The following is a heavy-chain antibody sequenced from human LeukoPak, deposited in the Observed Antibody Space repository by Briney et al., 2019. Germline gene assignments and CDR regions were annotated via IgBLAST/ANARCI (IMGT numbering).Heavy chain of an antibody. Sequence: GGSLRLSCAASGFTFNRSNMNWVRRAPGKGLEWVAVISYDGSNKNYADSMKDRFTISRDTSKNTLYLQMNSLGAEDTAVYYCGGAFDCGRYLSVGVPFDIWGQGTMVIVSS. CDR3: GGAFDCGRYLSVGVPFDI. CDR1: GFTFNRSN. V-gene: IGHV3-30*14. J-gene: IGHJ3*02. D-gene: IGHD2-21*01. CDR2: ISYDGSNK.